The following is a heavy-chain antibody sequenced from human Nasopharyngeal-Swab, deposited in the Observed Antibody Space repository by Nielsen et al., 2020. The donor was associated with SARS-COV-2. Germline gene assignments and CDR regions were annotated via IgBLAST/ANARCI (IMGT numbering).Heavy chain of an antibody. Sequence: GGSLRLSCAASGFTFRSYAISWVRQAPGKGLEWVSVISGSDHTTYYADSVKGRFTISRDNSKNTVNLLMNSLRVEDTAVYYCAKDRDSGDDSDDYYHYYGMDVWGQGTTVTVFS. CDR1: GFTFRSYA. CDR3: AKDRDSGDDSDDYYHYYGMDV. J-gene: IGHJ6*02. CDR2: ISGSDHTT. V-gene: IGHV3-23*01. D-gene: IGHD5-12*01.